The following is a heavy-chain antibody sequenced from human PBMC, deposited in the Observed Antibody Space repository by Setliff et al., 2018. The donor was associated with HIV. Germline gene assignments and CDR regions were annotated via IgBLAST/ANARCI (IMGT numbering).Heavy chain of an antibody. D-gene: IGHD2-8*01. CDR2: SIPLFGTI. J-gene: IGHJ4*02. V-gene: IGHV1-69*05. Sequence: SVKVSCKASGDTFSNSALTWVRQAPGQGLEWMGGSIPLFGTITYAQRFQGRVTITTDELMTTAYMELTSLRSEDTAVYYCASGSGYCRNGVCYIGVHKNPDKYYFDYWGQGTLVTV. CDR3: ASGSGYCRNGVCYIGVHKNPDKYYFDY. CDR1: GDTFSNSA.